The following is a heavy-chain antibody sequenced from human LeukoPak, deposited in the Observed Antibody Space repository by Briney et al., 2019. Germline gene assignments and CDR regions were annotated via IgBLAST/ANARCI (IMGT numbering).Heavy chain of an antibody. D-gene: IGHD3-3*01. Sequence: PGGSLRLSCTASGFSFSNYGMHWVRQAPGKGLEWVTVISYDGSNKYYADSVKGRVTISRDNSKNTLYLQMNSLRAEDTAVYYCVKGYHDFDYWGQGTLVTVSS. J-gene: IGHJ4*02. CDR3: VKGYHDFDY. CDR1: GFSFSNYG. V-gene: IGHV3-30*18. CDR2: ISYDGSNK.